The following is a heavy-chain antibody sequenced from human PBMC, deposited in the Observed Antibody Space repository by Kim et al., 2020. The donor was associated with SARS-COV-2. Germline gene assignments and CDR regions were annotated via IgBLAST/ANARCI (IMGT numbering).Heavy chain of an antibody. CDR3: AKGVDYDILTGHFDY. V-gene: IGHV3-9*01. CDR2: ISWNSGSI. Sequence: GGSLRLSCAASGFTFDDYAMHWVRQAPGKGLEWVSGISWNSGSIGYADSVKGRFTIARDNAKNSLYLQMNSLRAEDTALYYCAKGVDYDILTGHFDYWGQGTLVTVSS. D-gene: IGHD3-9*01. J-gene: IGHJ4*02. CDR1: GFTFDDYA.